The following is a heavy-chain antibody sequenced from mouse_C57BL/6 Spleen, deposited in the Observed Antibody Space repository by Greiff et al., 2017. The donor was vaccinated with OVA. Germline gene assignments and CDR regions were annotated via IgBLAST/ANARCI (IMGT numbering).Heavy chain of an antibody. V-gene: IGHV3-1*01. Sequence: DVQLQESGPGMVKPSQSLSLTCTVTGYSITSGYDWHWIRHFPGNKLEWMGYISYSGSTNYNPSLKSRISITHDTSKNHFFLKLNSVTTEDTATYYCARGGGNYDAMDYWGQGTSVTVSS. CDR1: GYSITSGYD. CDR3: ARGGGNYDAMDY. CDR2: ISYSGST. D-gene: IGHD2-1*01. J-gene: IGHJ4*01.